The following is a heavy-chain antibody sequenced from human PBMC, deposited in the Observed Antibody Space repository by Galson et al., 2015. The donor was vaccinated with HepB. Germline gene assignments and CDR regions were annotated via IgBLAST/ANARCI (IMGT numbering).Heavy chain of an antibody. D-gene: IGHD3-3*01. CDR1: GYTFTSYA. V-gene: IGHV1-3*01. J-gene: IGHJ4*02. CDR3: ARFDFWSGRGGGLDY. CDR2: INAGNGNT. Sequence: SVKVSCKASGYTFTSYAMHWVRQAPGQRLEWMGWINAGNGNTKYSQKFQGRVTITRDTSASTAYMELSSLRSEDTAVYYCARFDFWSGRGGGLDYWGQGTLVSVSS.